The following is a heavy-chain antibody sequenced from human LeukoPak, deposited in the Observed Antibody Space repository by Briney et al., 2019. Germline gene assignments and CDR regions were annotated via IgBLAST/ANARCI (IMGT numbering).Heavy chain of an antibody. CDR2: ISSSGSTI. V-gene: IGHV3-48*03. Sequence: GGSLRLSCAASGFTFSSYAMNWVRQAPGKGLEWVSYISSSGSTIYYADSVKGRFTLSRDNAKNSLYLQMNSLRAEDTAVYYCARTGGSYPYYFEYWGQGTLVTVSS. CDR3: ARTGGSYPYYFEY. CDR1: GFTFSSYA. J-gene: IGHJ4*02. D-gene: IGHD1-26*01.